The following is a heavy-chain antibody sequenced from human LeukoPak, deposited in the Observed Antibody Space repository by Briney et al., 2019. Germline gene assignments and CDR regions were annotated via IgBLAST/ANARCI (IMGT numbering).Heavy chain of an antibody. CDR3: AKEGGYPS. V-gene: IGHV3-9*01. CDR1: GFTFDDYA. Sequence: GGSLRLSCEASGFTFDDYAMHWVRQVPGKGLEWVSGISWNSGSVQYADSVKGRFIISRDNAKNSVYLQMNSLRTEDTAFYYCAKEGGYPSWGQGTLVTVSS. J-gene: IGHJ4*02. CDR2: ISWNSGSV. D-gene: IGHD3-22*01.